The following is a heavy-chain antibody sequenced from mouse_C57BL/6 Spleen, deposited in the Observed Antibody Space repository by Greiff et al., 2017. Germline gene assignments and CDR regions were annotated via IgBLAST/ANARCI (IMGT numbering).Heavy chain of an antibody. J-gene: IGHJ2*01. D-gene: IGHD2-3*01. CDR2: ISSGSSTI. CDR3: ARTRWLLFDY. CDR1: GFTFSDYG. Sequence: EVKLVESGGGLVKPGGSLKLSCAASGFTFSDYGMHWVRQAPEKGLEWVAYISSGSSTIYYADTVKGRFTISRDNAKNTLFLQMTSLRSEDTAMYYCARTRWLLFDYWGQGTTLTVSS. V-gene: IGHV5-17*01.